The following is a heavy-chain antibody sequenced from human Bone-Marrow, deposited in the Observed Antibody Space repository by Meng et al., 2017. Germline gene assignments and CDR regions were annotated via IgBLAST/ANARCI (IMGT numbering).Heavy chain of an antibody. V-gene: IGHV3-15*01. CDR1: GLSFTDAW. CDR3: ATGAAAADH. J-gene: IGHJ4*02. CDR2: IKRNSDDGTI. Sequence: EGELVGAGGGLVKPGGSLRPSCVASGLSFTDAWMSWVRQAPGKGLEWVGRIKRNSDDGTIDYAAPVKGRFTISRDDSKNTLYLQMDSLITEDTAVYFCATGAAAADHWGQGTLVTVSS. D-gene: IGHD6-13*01.